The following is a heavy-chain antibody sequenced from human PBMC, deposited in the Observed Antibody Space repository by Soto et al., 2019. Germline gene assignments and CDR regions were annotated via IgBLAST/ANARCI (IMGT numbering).Heavy chain of an antibody. J-gene: IGHJ5*01. CDR2: IYKSATT. CDR3: ARGRYCLTGRCFPIWFDS. Sequence: TLRISYSVAGHFCPISHKYSAWFRRPPGQSLEYIGYIYKSATTYYNPSFESRVAIAVDTSKSQFSLNVTSVTAADTAVYFCARGRYCLTGRCFPIWFDSWGQGARVTLSS. D-gene: IGHD7-27*01. CDR1: GHFCPISHKY. V-gene: IGHV4-30-4*01.